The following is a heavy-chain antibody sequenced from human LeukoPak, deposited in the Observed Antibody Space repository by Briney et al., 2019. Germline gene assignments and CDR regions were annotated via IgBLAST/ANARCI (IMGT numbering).Heavy chain of an antibody. D-gene: IGHD1-20*01. CDR2: IKGDGSEE. CDR3: AKWVVVPITGVHYMDV. V-gene: IGHV3-7*01. CDR1: GFSFSSSW. Sequence: GGSLRLSCAASGFSFSSSWMTWVRQAPGKGLEWVANIKGDGSEEFYVDSVKGRFTISRDNTKNSLHLQMSSLRDEDAAVYYCAKWVVVPITGVHYMDVWGKGTTVTVSS. J-gene: IGHJ6*03.